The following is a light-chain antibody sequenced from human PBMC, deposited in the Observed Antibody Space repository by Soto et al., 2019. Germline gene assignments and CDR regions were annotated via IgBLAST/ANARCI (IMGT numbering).Light chain of an antibody. J-gene: IGLJ2*01. Sequence: QLVLTQSPSASASLGASVKLTCTLSSGHSDYAIAWHQQQPEKGPRFLMKLNSDGSHIKGDGIPDRFSGSSSGAERYLTISSLQSEDEADYYCQTWGTGIRVFCGGTKLTVL. CDR3: QTWGTGIRV. CDR2: LNSDGSH. CDR1: SGHSDYA. V-gene: IGLV4-69*01.